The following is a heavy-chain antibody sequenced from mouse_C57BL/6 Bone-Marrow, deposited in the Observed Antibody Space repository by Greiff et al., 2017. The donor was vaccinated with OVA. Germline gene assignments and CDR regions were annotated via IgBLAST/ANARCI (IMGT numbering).Heavy chain of an antibody. Sequence: EVHLVESGGGLVQPGGSLSLSCAASGFTFTDYYMSWVRQPPGKALEWLGFIRNKANGYTTEYSASVKGRFTISRDNSQSILYLQMNALRAEDSATYYCAICPGPWYFDVWGTGTTVTVSS. J-gene: IGHJ1*03. CDR2: IRNKANGYTT. V-gene: IGHV7-3*01. CDR1: GFTFTDYY. CDR3: AICPGPWYFDV.